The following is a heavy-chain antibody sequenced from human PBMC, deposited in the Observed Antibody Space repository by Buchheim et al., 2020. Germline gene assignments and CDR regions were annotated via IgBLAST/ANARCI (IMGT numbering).Heavy chain of an antibody. Sequence: EVQLVQSGAEVKKPGESLRISCKGSGYSFTSYWISWVRQMPGKGLEWMGRIDPSDSYTNYSPSFQGHVTISADKSISPAYPQWSSLKASDTAMYYCARTPSSSPNYYYYYGMDVWGQGTT. CDR1: GYSFTSYW. CDR2: IDPSDSYT. V-gene: IGHV5-10-1*01. J-gene: IGHJ6*02. D-gene: IGHD6-6*01. CDR3: ARTPSSSPNYYYYYGMDV.